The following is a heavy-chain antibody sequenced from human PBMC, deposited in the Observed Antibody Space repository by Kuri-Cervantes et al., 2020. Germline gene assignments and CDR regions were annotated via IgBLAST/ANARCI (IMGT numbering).Heavy chain of an antibody. V-gene: IGHV4-39*07. J-gene: IGHJ4*02. D-gene: IGHD5-18*01. CDR3: ARDLNSYGPVWGY. Sequence: ESLKISCTVSGGSISSSSYYWGWIRQPPGKGLEWIGSIFHSGSTHYNPSLKSRVTISVDTSKNQFSLELTSVTAADTAVYYCARDLNSYGPVWGYWGQGTLVTVSS. CDR1: GGSISSSSYY. CDR2: IFHSGST.